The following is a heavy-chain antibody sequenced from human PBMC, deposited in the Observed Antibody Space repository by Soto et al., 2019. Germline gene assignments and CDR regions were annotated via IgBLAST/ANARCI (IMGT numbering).Heavy chain of an antibody. CDR1: SDSMNSGGYY. D-gene: IGHD7-27*01. CDR2: IYSNGDT. J-gene: IGHJ5*01. Sequence: SETLSLTCSVSSDSMNSGGYYWSWIRQHPGKGLEWIGYIYSNGDTYYNPSLKSRVTISVDTSKNQFSLNLTPVTAADTAVYYCARGRYCLTGRCFPNWFDSWGQGALVTVSS. V-gene: IGHV4-31*03. CDR3: ARGRYCLTGRCFPNWFDS.